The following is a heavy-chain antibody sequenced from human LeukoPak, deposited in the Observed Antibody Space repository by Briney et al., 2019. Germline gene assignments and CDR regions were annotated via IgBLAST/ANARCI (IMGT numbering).Heavy chain of an antibody. V-gene: IGHV1-69*04. CDR3: ARGASDYYGSGSYYNPFDY. J-gene: IGHJ4*02. D-gene: IGHD3-10*01. Sequence: RWASVKVSCKASGGTFSSYAISWVRQAPGQGLEWMGRIIPILGIANYAQKFQGRVTITADKSTSTAYMELSSLRSEDTAAYYCARGASDYYGSGSYYNPFDYWGQGTLVTVSS. CDR1: GGTFSSYA. CDR2: IIPILGIA.